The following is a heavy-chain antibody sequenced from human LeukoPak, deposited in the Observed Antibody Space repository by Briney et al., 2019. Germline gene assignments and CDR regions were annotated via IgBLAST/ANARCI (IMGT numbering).Heavy chain of an antibody. D-gene: IGHD6-19*01. CDR2: LYYSGST. V-gene: IGHV4-39*01. J-gene: IGHJ4*02. Sequence: SETLPLTCTVSGCSLSSSSYYWVWMRQPPGKGLVCIGTLYYSGSTYYNTSREGRVTISLDTSKNLFSLTLSSVTAADTAVNYCARGHSSGWYRVLDYGGQGTLVTVSS. CDR3: ARGHSSGWYRVLDY. CDR1: GCSLSSSSYY.